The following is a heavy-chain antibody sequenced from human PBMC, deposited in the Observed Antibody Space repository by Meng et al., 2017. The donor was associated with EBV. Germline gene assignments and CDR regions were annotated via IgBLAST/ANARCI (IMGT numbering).Heavy chain of an antibody. J-gene: IGHJ4*02. CDR2: IIPLFHTT. Sequence: VHVVRSGAAVKQPGSHVKVFCQSSGVILRIFASSWVRQAPGQGLEWMGGIIPLFHTTNYAQKFQGRLHIIADESSATTYMELSSLRSEDTAIYYCASAEHYGDYVFEYWGQGTLVTVSS. D-gene: IGHD4-17*01. V-gene: IGHV1-69*01. CDR1: GVILRIFA. CDR3: ASAEHYGDYVFEY.